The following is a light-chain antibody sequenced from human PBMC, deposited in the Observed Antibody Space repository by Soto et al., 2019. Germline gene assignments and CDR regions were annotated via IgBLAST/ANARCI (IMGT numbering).Light chain of an antibody. CDR1: QSVSSNY. CDR2: ATS. CDR3: QQYGNSPRYS. Sequence: EIVLMQSPGTLSLSLGERATLSCRASQSVSSNYLAWYQQKPGQAPRLLIYATSTRATGIPDRFSGSGSGTDFTLTISRLEPEDFAVYYCQQYGNSPRYSFGQGTKLEI. V-gene: IGKV3-20*01. J-gene: IGKJ2*03.